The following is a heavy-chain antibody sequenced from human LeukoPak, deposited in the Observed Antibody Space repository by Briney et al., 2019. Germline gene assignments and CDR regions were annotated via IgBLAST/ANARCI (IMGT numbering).Heavy chain of an antibody. CDR2: IFYSGST. CDR3: ASPGY. Sequence: PSETLSLTCTVSGASVRSGTYYWGWIRQPPGKGLEFIVSIFYSGSTYYNPSLKSRVTISVDTSRNQFSLRLSSVTAANTAVYYCASPGYWGQGTLVTVSS. J-gene: IGHJ4*02. CDR1: GASVRSGTYY. V-gene: IGHV4-39*07.